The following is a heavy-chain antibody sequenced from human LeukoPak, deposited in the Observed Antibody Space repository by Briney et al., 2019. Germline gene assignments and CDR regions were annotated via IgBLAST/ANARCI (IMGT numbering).Heavy chain of an antibody. J-gene: IGHJ4*02. D-gene: IGHD6-19*01. Sequence: GGSLRLSCAASGFTFSIYAIHWVRQAPGKGLEWVAGISYNGTNEYYPDSLKGRFTISRDNSKNTLYLQMNSLRAEDTALYYCARDRGDSGWYYFDYWGQGTLVTVSS. CDR2: ISYNGTNE. CDR3: ARDRGDSGWYYFDY. V-gene: IGHV3-30-3*01. CDR1: GFTFSIYA.